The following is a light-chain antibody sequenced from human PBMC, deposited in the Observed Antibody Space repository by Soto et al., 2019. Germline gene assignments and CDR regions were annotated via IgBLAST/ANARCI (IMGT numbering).Light chain of an antibody. CDR3: QQYDNLPT. Sequence: DLQMTQSPSSLSASVGDRVTITCQASQDITNYLNWYQQQPGKAPKLLIYGTSNLETGVPSRFSGSGSGTDFTFTISSLQPEDIATYYCQQYDNLPTFGGGTKVEIK. CDR1: QDITNY. V-gene: IGKV1-33*01. J-gene: IGKJ4*01. CDR2: GTS.